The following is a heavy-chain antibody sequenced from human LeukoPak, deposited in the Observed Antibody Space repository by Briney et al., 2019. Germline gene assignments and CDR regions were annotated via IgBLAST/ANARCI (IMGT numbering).Heavy chain of an antibody. CDR3: ARDPLAYYYDSSGQDYYYYYMDV. V-gene: IGHV4-39*02. CDR1: GGSISSSSYY. D-gene: IGHD3-22*01. Sequence: SETLSLTCTVSGGSISSSSYYWGWIRQPPGKGLEWIGSIYYSGSTYYNPSLKSRVTISVDTSKNQFSLKLSSVTAADTAVYYCARDPLAYYYDSSGQDYYYYYMDVWGKGTTVTVSS. CDR2: IYYSGST. J-gene: IGHJ6*03.